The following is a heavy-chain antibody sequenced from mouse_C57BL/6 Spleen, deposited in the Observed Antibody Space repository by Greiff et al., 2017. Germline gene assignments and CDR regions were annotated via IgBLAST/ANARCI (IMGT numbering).Heavy chain of an antibody. CDR2: IDPENGDT. CDR1: GFNIKDDY. V-gene: IGHV14-4*01. D-gene: IGHD1-1*01. CDR3: TTKYYGSSCAY. J-gene: IGHJ3*01. Sequence: EVQLQQSGAELVRPGASVKLSCTASGFNIKDDYMHWVKQRPEQGLEWIGWIDPENGDTEYASKFQGKATITADTSSNTAYLQLSSLTSEDTAVYYCTTKYYGSSCAYWGKGTLVTVSA.